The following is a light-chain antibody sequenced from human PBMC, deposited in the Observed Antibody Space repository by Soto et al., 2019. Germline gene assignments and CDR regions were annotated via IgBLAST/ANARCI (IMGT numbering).Light chain of an antibody. CDR2: GAS. V-gene: IGKV3-15*01. CDR1: QSVSSN. Sequence: EIVMTQSPATLSVSPGERATLSCRASQSVSSNLAWYQQKPGQAPRLLIYGASTRATGIPARFSGSGSGTEFTLTISSLQSEDFAVYYWQQYNNPALTFGGGTKVEIK. CDR3: QQYNNPALT. J-gene: IGKJ4*01.